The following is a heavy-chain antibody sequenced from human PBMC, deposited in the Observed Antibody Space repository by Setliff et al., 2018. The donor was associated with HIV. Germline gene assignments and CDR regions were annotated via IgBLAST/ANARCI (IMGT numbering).Heavy chain of an antibody. V-gene: IGHV3-21*04. CDR2: ISSSSYI. CDR1: GFTFSSYS. CDR3: AKAGGYDSSGYYYLDY. D-gene: IGHD3-22*01. J-gene: IGHJ4*02. Sequence: GGSLRLSCAASGFTFSSYSMHWVRQAPGKGLEWVSSISSSSYIYYADSVKGRFTISRDNAKISLFLRMNSLRAEDMALYYCAKAGGYDSSGYYYLDYWGQGTLVTVSS.